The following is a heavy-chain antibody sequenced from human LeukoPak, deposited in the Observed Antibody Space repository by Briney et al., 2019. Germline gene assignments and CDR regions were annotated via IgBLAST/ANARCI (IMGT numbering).Heavy chain of an antibody. V-gene: IGHV3-30-3*01. D-gene: IGHD3-10*01. J-gene: IGHJ4*02. CDR2: ISYDGSNK. Sequence: PGGSLRLSCAASGFTFSSYAMHWVRQAPGKGREWVAVISYDGSNKYYADSVKGRFTISRDNSKNTLYLQMNSLRAEDTAVYYCASERFGELLFIFDYWGQGTLVTVSS. CDR3: ASERFGELLFIFDY. CDR1: GFTFSSYA.